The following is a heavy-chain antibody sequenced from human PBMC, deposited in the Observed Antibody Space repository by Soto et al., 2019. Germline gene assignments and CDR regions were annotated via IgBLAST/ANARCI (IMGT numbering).Heavy chain of an antibody. J-gene: IGHJ4*02. Sequence: QVQLVQSGAEVKKPGSSVKVSCKASGGTFSSYAISWVRQAPGQGLEWMGGIIPIFGTANYAQKFQGRVTITADESTSTAYMELSSLRSEDTAVYYRATDGDCTNGVCPAYYFDYWGQGTLVTVSS. CDR2: IIPIFGTA. CDR3: ATDGDCTNGVCPAYYFDY. V-gene: IGHV1-69*12. D-gene: IGHD2-8*01. CDR1: GGTFSSYA.